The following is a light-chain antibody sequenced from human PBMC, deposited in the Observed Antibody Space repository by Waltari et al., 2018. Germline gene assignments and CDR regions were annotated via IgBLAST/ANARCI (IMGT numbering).Light chain of an antibody. CDR3: QKYGTLPAT. J-gene: IGKJ1*01. CDR2: DAS. CDR1: QSVSRT. V-gene: IGKV3-20*01. Sequence: DIVLTQSPGTLTSSPGDRPTLSCRASQSVSRTLAWYHQKPGQAPRLPIYDASSRATGIPDRFSGSGSGTDFSLTISRLEPEDFAVYYCQKYGTLPATFGQGTKVEIK.